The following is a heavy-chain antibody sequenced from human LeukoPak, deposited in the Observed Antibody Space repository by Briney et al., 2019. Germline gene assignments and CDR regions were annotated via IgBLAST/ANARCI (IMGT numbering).Heavy chain of an antibody. V-gene: IGHV4-61*08. J-gene: IGHJ5*02. D-gene: IGHD3-10*01. CDR1: GGSISSGGYS. CDR2: IYSSGST. CDR3: ARADPNASGYFYRFNWFDP. Sequence: SETLSLTCAVSGGSISSGGYSWSWIRQPPGKGLEWIGNIYSSGSTDYNPSLKSRVTISLDTSKFQFSLRLNSVTAADTAVYYCARADPNASGYFYRFNWFDPWGQGTLVTVSS.